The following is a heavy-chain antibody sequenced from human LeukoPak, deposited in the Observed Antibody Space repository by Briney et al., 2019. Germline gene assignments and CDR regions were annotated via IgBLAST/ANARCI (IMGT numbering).Heavy chain of an antibody. CDR3: ARPALYSSGWYYFDY. CDR2: IIPIFGTA. V-gene: IGHV1-69*05. Sequence: GSSVKVSCKASGGTFSSYAISWVRQAPGQGLEWMGGIIPIFGTANYAQKFQGRVTITTDESTSTAYMELSSLRSEDTAVYYCARPALYSSGWYYFDYWGQGTLVTVSS. D-gene: IGHD6-19*01. CDR1: GGTFSSYA. J-gene: IGHJ4*02.